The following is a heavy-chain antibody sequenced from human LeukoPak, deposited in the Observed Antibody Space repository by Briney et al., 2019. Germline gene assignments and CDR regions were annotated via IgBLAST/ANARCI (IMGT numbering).Heavy chain of an antibody. CDR1: GFTFSSYA. CDR2: ISYDGSNK. V-gene: IGHV3-30-3*01. J-gene: IGHJ4*02. Sequence: GGSLRLSCAASGFTFSSYAMHWVRQAPGKGLECVAVISYDGSNKYYADSVKGRFTISRDNSKNTLYLQMNSLRAEDTAVYYCAKDARVGCSSTSCFPGHLDYWGQGTLVTVSS. D-gene: IGHD2-2*01. CDR3: AKDARVGCSSTSCFPGHLDY.